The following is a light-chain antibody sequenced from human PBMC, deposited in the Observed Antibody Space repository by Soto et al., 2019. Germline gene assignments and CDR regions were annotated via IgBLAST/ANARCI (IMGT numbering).Light chain of an antibody. CDR3: QAYDYILTASV. Sequence: QAVVTQPPSVSGAPGQRVTLSCTGNTSNLGAGYDVHWYQQLLGAAPKLVIFGNRNRPSGVPERFSGSKSGTSASLAITGLQAEDEADYYCQAYDYILTASVFGGGTKLTVL. V-gene: IGLV1-40*01. CDR2: GNR. CDR1: TSNLGAGYD. J-gene: IGLJ3*02.